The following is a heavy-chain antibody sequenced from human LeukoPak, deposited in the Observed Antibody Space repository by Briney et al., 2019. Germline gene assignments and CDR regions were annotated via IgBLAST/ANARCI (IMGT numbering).Heavy chain of an antibody. V-gene: IGHV3-23*01. CDR3: AKILSAAGTEY. CDR2: INDGGGDT. D-gene: IGHD6-13*01. CDR1: GFTFNTFA. J-gene: IGHJ4*02. Sequence: GGSLRLSCAASGFTFNTFAMSWVRQAPGEGLECVSIINDGGGDTYYADSVKGRFTISRDNSKNTLYLQMNSLRVEDTAMYYCAKILSAAGTEYWGQGTLVTVSS.